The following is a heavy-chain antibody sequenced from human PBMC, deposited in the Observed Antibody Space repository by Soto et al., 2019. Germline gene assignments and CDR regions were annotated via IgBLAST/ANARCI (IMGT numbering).Heavy chain of an antibody. D-gene: IGHD3-22*01. Sequence: QLQLQESGPGLVKPSETLSLTCTVSDGSISRSTFYWGWIRQPPGKGLGWIGRIHYTVSTYYNPSLKSRATMSVDSSKNHLSLKVSSVTAADTAVYYCARHLYSGESSGYYGYWGQGALVTVSS. CDR2: IHYTVST. V-gene: IGHV4-39*01. CDR3: ARHLYSGESSGYYGY. CDR1: DGSISRSTFY. J-gene: IGHJ4*02.